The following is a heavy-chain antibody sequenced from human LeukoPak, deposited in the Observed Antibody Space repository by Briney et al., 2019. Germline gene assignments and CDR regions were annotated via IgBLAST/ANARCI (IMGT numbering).Heavy chain of an antibody. CDR3: AKDPTPYSGNKFYFDY. V-gene: IGHV3-23*01. Sequence: GGSLRLSCAASGFTFSSYSMNWVRQAPGKGLEWVSGMSGTGVTPYYADSVKGRFTISRDNSKSTLYLQMNSLRADDTAVYFCAKDPTPYSGNKFYFDYWGQGTLVTVSS. D-gene: IGHD3-10*01. CDR1: GFTFSSYS. J-gene: IGHJ4*02. CDR2: MSGTGVTP.